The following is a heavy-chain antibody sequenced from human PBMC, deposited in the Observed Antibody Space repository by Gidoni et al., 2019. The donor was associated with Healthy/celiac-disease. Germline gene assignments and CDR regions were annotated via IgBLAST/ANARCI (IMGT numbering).Heavy chain of an antibody. CDR1: GGNFSSYA. J-gene: IGHJ1*01. D-gene: IGHD6-13*01. V-gene: IGHV1-69*01. CDR3: ARVFGSSWYTEYFQH. Sequence: QAQLVQSGAEVTKPGSSVKVSCKASGGNFSSYAISWVRQAPGQGLEWMGGIIPIFGTANYAQKFQGRVTITADESTSTAYMELSSLRSEDTAVYYCARVFGSSWYTEYFQHWGQGTLVTVSS. CDR2: IIPIFGTA.